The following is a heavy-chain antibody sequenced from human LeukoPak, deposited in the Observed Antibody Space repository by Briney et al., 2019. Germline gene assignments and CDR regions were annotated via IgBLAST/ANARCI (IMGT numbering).Heavy chain of an antibody. Sequence: SVKVSCKASGGTFSSYAISWVRQAPGQGLEWMGGIIPIFGTANYAQKFQGRVTITTDESTITAYMELSSLRSEDTAVYYCARSRGYSYGHSNWFDPWGQGTLVTVSS. D-gene: IGHD5-18*01. V-gene: IGHV1-69*05. CDR2: IIPIFGTA. J-gene: IGHJ5*02. CDR1: GGTFSSYA. CDR3: ARSRGYSYGHSNWFDP.